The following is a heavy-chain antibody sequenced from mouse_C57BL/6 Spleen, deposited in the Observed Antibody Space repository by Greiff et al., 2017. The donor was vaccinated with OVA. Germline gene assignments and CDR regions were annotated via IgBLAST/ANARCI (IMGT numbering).Heavy chain of an antibody. Sequence: VQLQQSGAELVMPGASVKLSCKASGYTFTSYWMHWVKQRPGQGLEWIGEIDPSDSYTNYNQKFKGKSTLTVDKSSSTAYMQLSSLTSEDSAVYYCARGGVYYYAMDYWGQGTSVTVSS. CDR1: GYTFTSYW. CDR2: IDPSDSYT. V-gene: IGHV1-69*01. CDR3: ARGGVYYYAMDY. J-gene: IGHJ4*01.